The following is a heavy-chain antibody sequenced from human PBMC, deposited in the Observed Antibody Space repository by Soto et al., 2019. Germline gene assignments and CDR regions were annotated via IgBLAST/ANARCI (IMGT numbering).Heavy chain of an antibody. CDR2: IIPIFGTA. D-gene: IGHD4-17*01. V-gene: IGHV1-69*01. Sequence: VKVSCTASGGSCISYAISWVRQAAGQGLEWMGGIIPIFGTANYAQKFQGRVTITADESTSTAYMELSSLRSEDTAVYYCARDARRYGPNSWYYYYYGMDVWGQGTTVTVSS. CDR1: GGSCISYA. J-gene: IGHJ6*02. CDR3: ARDARRYGPNSWYYYYYGMDV.